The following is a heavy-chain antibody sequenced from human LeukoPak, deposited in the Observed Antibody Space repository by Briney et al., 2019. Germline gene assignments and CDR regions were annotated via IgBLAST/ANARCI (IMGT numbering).Heavy chain of an antibody. CDR3: ARVRYDSSGYYPTGY. CDR1: GGTFSSYA. CDR2: IIPIFGTA. D-gene: IGHD3-22*01. V-gene: IGHV1-69*13. Sequence: SVKVSCKASGGTFSSYAISWVRQAPGQGLEWMGGIIPIFGTANYAQKFQGRVTITADESTSTAYMELSSLRSEDTAVYYCARVRYDSSGYYPTGYWGQGTLVTVSS. J-gene: IGHJ4*02.